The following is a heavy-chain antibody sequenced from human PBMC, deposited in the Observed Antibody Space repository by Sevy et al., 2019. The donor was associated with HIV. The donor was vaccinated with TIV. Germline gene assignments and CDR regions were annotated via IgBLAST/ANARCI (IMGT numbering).Heavy chain of an antibody. CDR1: TGYINNYY. CDR3: ARAEYGHSRGWYSWLDA. Sequence: SETLSLTSTVSTGYINNYYWTWVRQSPGKGLEWIGYIYYRGNTKYNPSLESRVSMSIDTNKEQFSLTLTSVTGADSAIYYCARAEYGHSRGWYSWLDAWGQGILVTVSS. V-gene: IGHV4-59*01. CDR2: IYYRGNT. D-gene: IGHD6-19*01. J-gene: IGHJ5*02.